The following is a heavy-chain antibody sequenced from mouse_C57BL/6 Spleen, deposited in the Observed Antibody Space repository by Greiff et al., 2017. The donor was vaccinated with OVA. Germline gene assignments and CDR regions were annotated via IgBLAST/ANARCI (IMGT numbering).Heavy chain of an antibody. V-gene: IGHV5-17*01. Sequence: DVQLVESGGGLVKPGGSLKLSCAASGFTFSDYGMHWVRQAPEKGLEWVAYISSGSSTIYYADTVKGRFTISRDNAKNTLFLQMTSLRSEDTAMYYCAKTLYSNYVYYYAMDYWGQGTSVTVSS. D-gene: IGHD2-5*01. CDR1: GFTFSDYG. CDR2: ISSGSSTI. J-gene: IGHJ4*01. CDR3: AKTLYSNYVYYYAMDY.